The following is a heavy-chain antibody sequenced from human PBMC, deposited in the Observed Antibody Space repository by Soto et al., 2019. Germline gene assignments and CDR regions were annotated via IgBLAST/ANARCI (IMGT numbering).Heavy chain of an antibody. CDR1: GFTFSTYT. CDR2: ISGSGASP. D-gene: IGHD2-2*01. Sequence: GGSLRLSCAASGFTFSTYTMSWVRRAPGKGLEWVSAISGSGASPSYADSVQGRFTISRDNPKRTLYLQMNNLRAEDTAVYYCAKARCSTTNCYAPDYWGQGTLVTVPS. J-gene: IGHJ4*02. CDR3: AKARCSTTNCYAPDY. V-gene: IGHV3-23*01.